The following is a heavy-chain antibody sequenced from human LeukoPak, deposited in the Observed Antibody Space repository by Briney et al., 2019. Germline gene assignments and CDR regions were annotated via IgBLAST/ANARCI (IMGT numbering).Heavy chain of an antibody. V-gene: IGHV3-7*01. Sequence: GGSLRLSCAASGFTFTTYWMSWVRQAPGKGLEWVANIRQDGIEKHYVDSVKGRFTISRDNAKNSLYLQMNSLRAEDTAVYYCASYYDFWSGYAPFDYWGQGTLVTVSS. CDR3: ASYYDFWSGYAPFDY. CDR1: GFTFTTYW. CDR2: IRQDGIEK. D-gene: IGHD3-3*01. J-gene: IGHJ4*02.